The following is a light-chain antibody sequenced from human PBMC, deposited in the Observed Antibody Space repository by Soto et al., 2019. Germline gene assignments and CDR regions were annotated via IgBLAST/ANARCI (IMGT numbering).Light chain of an antibody. V-gene: IGKV3-20*01. CDR1: QTVRTNY. CDR3: QQYSYSPLT. J-gene: IGKJ4*01. Sequence: EIVLTQSPGTLSLSPGERATLSCRASQTVRTNYLAWFQHKPGQAPRLLIYGASSRATGIPDRFSGSGSGTDFTLTINRLEPEDFAVYFCQQYSYSPLTFGGGTQVEIK. CDR2: GAS.